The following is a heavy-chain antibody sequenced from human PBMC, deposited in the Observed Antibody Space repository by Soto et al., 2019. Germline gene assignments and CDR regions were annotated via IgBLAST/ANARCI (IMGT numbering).Heavy chain of an antibody. J-gene: IGHJ6*03. V-gene: IGHV3-23*01. CDR3: AKALRFTFTTGYYMDV. CDR2: ISGSGST. Sequence: VQLLESGGGLVQPGGSLRLSCAASGFTVSSYAMSWVRQAPGKGLEWVSVISGSGSTYSADSVKGRFTISRDSSKNTVSLQMISLRAEDTAVYYCAKALRFTFTTGYYMDVWGRGTTVTVSS. CDR1: GFTVSSYA. D-gene: IGHD3-16*01.